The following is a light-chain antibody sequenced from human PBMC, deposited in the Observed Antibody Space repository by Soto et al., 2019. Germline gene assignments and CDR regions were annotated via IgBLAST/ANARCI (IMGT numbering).Light chain of an antibody. CDR2: GAS. Sequence: DIQITHSPSSLSAFVVDRVTITFRASQGIRNDLGWFQQKPGKAPKRLIYGASSLQSGVPSRFSGSGSGIEFTLTISSLQPDDFATYYCKQYNSYWTFGQGTKVDIK. V-gene: IGKV1-17*01. CDR1: QGIRND. J-gene: IGKJ1*01. CDR3: KQYNSYWT.